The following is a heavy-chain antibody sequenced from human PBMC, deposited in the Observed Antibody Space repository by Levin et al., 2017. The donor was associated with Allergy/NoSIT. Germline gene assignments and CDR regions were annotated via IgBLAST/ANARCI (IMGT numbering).Heavy chain of an antibody. D-gene: IGHD5-24*01. V-gene: IGHV4-59*01. CDR3: ARVEMATIRIPAFDI. Sequence: PSETLSLTCTVSGGSISSYYWSWIRQPPGKGLEWIGYIYYSGSTNYNPSLKSRVTISVDTSKNQFSLKLSSVTAADTAVYYCARVEMATIRIPAFDIWGQGTMVTVSS. CDR1: GGSISSYY. CDR2: IYYSGST. J-gene: IGHJ3*02.